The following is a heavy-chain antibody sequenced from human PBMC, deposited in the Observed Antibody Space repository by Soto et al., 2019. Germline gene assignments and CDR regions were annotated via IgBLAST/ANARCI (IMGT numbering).Heavy chain of an antibody. CDR2: ISAYNGNT. CDR3: ASVRFLEWLFLDY. J-gene: IGHJ4*02. CDR1: GYTFTTYC. D-gene: IGHD3-3*01. Sequence: GASVKVSCKAFGYTFTTYCLSWVRQSPVQGLEWMGWISAYNGNTNYAQKLQGRVTMTTDTSTSTAYMELRSLRSDDTAVYYCASVRFLEWLFLDYWGQGTLVTVSS. V-gene: IGHV1-18*01.